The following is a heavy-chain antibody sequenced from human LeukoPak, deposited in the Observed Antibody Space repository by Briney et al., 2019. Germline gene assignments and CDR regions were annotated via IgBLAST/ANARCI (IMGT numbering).Heavy chain of an antibody. J-gene: IGHJ4*02. Sequence: SQTLSLTCTVSGGSISSGSYYWSWIRQPAGKGLEWIGRIYTSGSTNYNPSLKSRVTISVDTSKNQFSLKLSPVTAADTAVYYCVAEAAACSSTSCYPANWGQGTLVTVSS. V-gene: IGHV4-61*02. CDR1: GGSISSGSYY. D-gene: IGHD2-2*01. CDR2: IYTSGST. CDR3: VAEAAACSSTSCYPAN.